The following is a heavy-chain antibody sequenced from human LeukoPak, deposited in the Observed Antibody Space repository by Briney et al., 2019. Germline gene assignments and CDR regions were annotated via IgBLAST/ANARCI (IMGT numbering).Heavy chain of an antibody. CDR2: ISWNSGSI. J-gene: IGHJ4*02. D-gene: IGHD3-22*01. CDR3: AKDLYGMIVVAAFDY. V-gene: IGHV3-9*01. CDR1: GFTFDDYA. Sequence: GGSLRLSCAASGFTFDDYAMHWVRQAPGKGLEWVSGISWNSGSIGYADSVKGRFTISRDNAKNSLYLQMNSLRAEDTALYYCAKDLYGMIVVAAFDYWGQGTLVTVSS.